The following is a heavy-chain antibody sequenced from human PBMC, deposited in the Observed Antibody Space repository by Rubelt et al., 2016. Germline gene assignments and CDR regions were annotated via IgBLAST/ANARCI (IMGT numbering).Heavy chain of an antibody. J-gene: IGHJ6*01. CDR2: INHSGST. Sequence: GYYWSWIRQPPGNGLEWIGAINHSGSTNYNPSLKSRVTISVDKSKNQFSLKLSSVTAADTAVYYCARFHKYGESEYYYDYY. D-gene: IGHD3-10*01. CDR3: ARFHKYGESEYYYDYY. V-gene: IGHV4-34*01. CDR1: GYY.